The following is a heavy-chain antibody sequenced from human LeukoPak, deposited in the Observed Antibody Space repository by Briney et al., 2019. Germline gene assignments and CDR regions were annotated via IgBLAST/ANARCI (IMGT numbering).Heavy chain of an antibody. D-gene: IGHD3-10*01. CDR1: GGSISSSSYY. V-gene: IGHV4-39*01. J-gene: IGHJ4*02. CDR3: ARLRYVFYFDY. Sequence: SETLSLTCTVSGGSISSSSYYWGWIRQPPGKGLEWIGNIYYSGSTYYNPSLKSRVTISLDTSKNQFSLKLSSVTAADTAVYYCARLRYVFYFDYWGQGTLVTVSS. CDR2: IYYSGST.